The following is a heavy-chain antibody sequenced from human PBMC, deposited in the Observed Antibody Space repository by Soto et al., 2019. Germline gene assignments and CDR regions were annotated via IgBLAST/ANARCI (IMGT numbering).Heavy chain of an antibody. D-gene: IGHD4-17*01. CDR3: ATSPIRYGDYTSSAFDI. V-gene: IGHV3-74*01. Sequence: GGSLRLSCAASGFTVSSYWMHWVRQAPGKGLVWVSRINSDGSSTFYADSVKGRFTISRDNAKNTLYLQMNSLRAEDTAVYYCATSPIRYGDYTSSAFDIWGQGTMVTVSS. CDR2: INSDGSST. CDR1: GFTVSSYW. J-gene: IGHJ3*02.